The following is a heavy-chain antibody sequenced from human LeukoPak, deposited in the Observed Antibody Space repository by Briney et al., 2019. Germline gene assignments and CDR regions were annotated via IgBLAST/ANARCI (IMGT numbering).Heavy chain of an antibody. CDR2: INAGNGNT. D-gene: IGHD3-22*01. J-gene: IGHJ4*02. CDR1: GYTFTTYT. Sequence: GASVKVACKASGYTFTTYTMHWVRQAPGQRLEWMGWINAGNGNTKYSRKLQGRVTITRDTSASTAYMDLSSLRSEDTAVYYCARDGKDSSGYYAYYFDYWGQGTLVTVSS. CDR3: ARDGKDSSGYYAYYFDY. V-gene: IGHV1-3*01.